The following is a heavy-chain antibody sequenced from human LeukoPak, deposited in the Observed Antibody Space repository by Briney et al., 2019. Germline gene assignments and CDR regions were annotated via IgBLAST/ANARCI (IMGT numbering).Heavy chain of an antibody. CDR2: ISYSGST. Sequence: KSSETLSLTCTVSGGSISSYYWSWIRQPPGKGLEWIGYISYSGSTNYNPSLKSRVTISVDTSKHQFSLKLSSMTAADTAVYYCARGLNWFDYWGQGTLVTVSS. CDR1: GGSISSYY. CDR3: ARGLNWFDY. J-gene: IGHJ5*01. V-gene: IGHV4-59*01. D-gene: IGHD3-16*01.